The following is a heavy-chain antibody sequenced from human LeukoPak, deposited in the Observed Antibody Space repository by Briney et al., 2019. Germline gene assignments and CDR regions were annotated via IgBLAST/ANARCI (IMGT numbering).Heavy chain of an antibody. CDR2: ISAYNGNT. J-gene: IGHJ4*02. V-gene: IGHV1-18*01. CDR3: AREREYYFDY. Sequence: GSSVKVSCKASGGTFSSYAISWVRQAPGQGLEWMGWISAYNGNTNYAQKLQGRVTMTTDTSTSTAYMELRSLRSDDTAVYYCAREREYYFDYWGQGTLVTVSS. CDR1: GGTFSSYA.